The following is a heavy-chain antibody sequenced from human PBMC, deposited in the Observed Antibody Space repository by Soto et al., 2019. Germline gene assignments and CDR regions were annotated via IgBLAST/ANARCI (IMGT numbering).Heavy chain of an antibody. J-gene: IGHJ4*02. CDR3: ARHEGYYGSPAAGLFDY. D-gene: IGHD3-10*01. CDR2: IYPGDSGT. CDR1: GYSFTSYW. V-gene: IGHV5-51*01. Sequence: GESLKISCKGSGYSFTSYWIGWVRQMPGKGLEWMGIIYPGDSGTRYSPSFQGQVTISADKSISTAYLQWSSLKASDTAMYYCARHEGYYGSPAAGLFDYWGQGTLVTVSS.